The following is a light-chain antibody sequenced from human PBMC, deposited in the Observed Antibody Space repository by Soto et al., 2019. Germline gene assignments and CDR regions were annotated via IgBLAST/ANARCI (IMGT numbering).Light chain of an antibody. Sequence: QSALTQPASVSGSPGQSITISCTGTSSDVGGYNFVSWYQQHPGKAPKLMISEVSNRPSGVSNRFSGSKSGNTASLTISGLQADDEADYYCSSYTSSTSYVFGTGTKVTVL. J-gene: IGLJ1*01. CDR3: SSYTSSTSYV. CDR1: SSDVGGYNF. V-gene: IGLV2-14*01. CDR2: EVS.